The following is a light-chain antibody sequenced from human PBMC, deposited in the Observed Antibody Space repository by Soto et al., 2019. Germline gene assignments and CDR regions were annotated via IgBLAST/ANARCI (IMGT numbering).Light chain of an antibody. V-gene: IGKV3-11*01. J-gene: IGKJ4*01. Sequence: TISLSPGERATLSCRAIQSVDSTYLAWYQQKPDQSPTLLIYATSTRAAGIPARFSGSGSGTDFTLTISSIVPEDFEAAYCQQRSYRPALTFGGGTKVDI. CDR3: QQRSYRPALT. CDR2: ATS. CDR1: QSVDSTY.